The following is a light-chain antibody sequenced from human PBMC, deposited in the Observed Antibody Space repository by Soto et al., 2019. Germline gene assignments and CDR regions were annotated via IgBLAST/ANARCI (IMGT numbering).Light chain of an antibody. CDR2: SNN. CDR1: SSNIGSNT. CDR3: AAWDDSLNGWV. Sequence: QAVVTQPPSASGTPGQRVTISCSGSSSNIGSNTVNWYQQLPGTAPKLLIYSNNQRPSGVPDRFSGSKSGTSASLAISGRQSEDEADYYCAAWDDSLNGWVFGGGTKVTVL. V-gene: IGLV1-44*01. J-gene: IGLJ3*02.